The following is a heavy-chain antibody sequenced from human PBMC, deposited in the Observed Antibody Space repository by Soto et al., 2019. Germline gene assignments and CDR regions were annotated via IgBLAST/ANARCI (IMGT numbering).Heavy chain of an antibody. D-gene: IGHD2-2*01. CDR2: IIPIVGTG. CDR3: ARVVILVPTASTHYYYHMDV. J-gene: IGHJ6*02. CDR1: GGTFSNYA. V-gene: IGHV1-69*01. Sequence: QVQLVQSGAEVRKPGSSVTVSCKASGGTFSNYAISWVRQAPGQGLEWMGGIIPIVGTGSYAQKFQGRVTITAAEPTTTAYLELSILIFDDTAVYYCARVVILVPTASTHYYYHMDVWGPGTTVTVSS.